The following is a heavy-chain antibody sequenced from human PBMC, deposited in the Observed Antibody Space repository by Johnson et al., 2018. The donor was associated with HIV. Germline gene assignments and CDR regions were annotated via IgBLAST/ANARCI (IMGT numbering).Heavy chain of an antibody. V-gene: IGHV3-66*01. D-gene: IGHD6-19*01. CDR2: IYSGGST. CDR1: GLTFIAYA. CDR3: ARPRSGWYWDAFDI. Sequence: EVQLLESGGGLVQPGGSLRLSCAASGLTFIAYATSWVRQAPGKGLEWVSIIYSGGSTYYADSVKGRFTISRDNSKNTLYLQMNSLRAEDTAVYYCARPRSGWYWDAFDIWGQGTMVTVSS. J-gene: IGHJ3*02.